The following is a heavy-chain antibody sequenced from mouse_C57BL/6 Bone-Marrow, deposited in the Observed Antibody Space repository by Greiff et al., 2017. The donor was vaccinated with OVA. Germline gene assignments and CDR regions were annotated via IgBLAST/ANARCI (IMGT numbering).Heavy chain of an antibody. V-gene: IGHV5-9-1*02. CDR1: GFTFSSYA. CDR3: TREGLLMDY. CDR2: ISSGGDYI. J-gene: IGHJ4*01. Sequence: DVMLVESGEGLVKPGGSLKLSCAASGFTFSSYAMSWVRQTPEKRLEWVAYISSGGDYIYYADTVKGRFTISIDNARNTLYLQMSSLKSEDTAMYYCTREGLLMDYWGQGTSVTVSS. D-gene: IGHD2-3*01.